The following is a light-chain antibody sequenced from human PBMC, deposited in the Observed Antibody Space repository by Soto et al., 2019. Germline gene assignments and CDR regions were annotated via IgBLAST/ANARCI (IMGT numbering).Light chain of an antibody. CDR1: QSISNH. Sequence: DIQMTQSPSSLSASVEDRVIITCRASQSISNHLNWYQQKPGKAPKLLIFAASSLQSGVPSRFSGSRSGPDFTLTISSLQPEDFAIYYCQQSYSSPPTFGKGTKVDIK. CDR2: AAS. J-gene: IGKJ1*01. V-gene: IGKV1-39*01. CDR3: QQSYSSPPT.